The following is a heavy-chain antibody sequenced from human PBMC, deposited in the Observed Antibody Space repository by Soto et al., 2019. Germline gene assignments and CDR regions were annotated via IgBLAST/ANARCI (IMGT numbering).Heavy chain of an antibody. CDR2: ISAYNGNT. J-gene: IGHJ4*02. V-gene: IGHV1-18*01. CDR3: ARGRSGRYQPLLSNDC. D-gene: IGHD2-2*01. CDR1: GYTFTSYG. Sequence: QVQLVQSGAEVKKPGASVKVSCKASGYTFTSYGISWVRQAPGQGLEWMGWISAYNGNTNYAQKLQGRVTMTTDTXTXXAYMELRSLRSDDTAVYYCARGRSGRYQPLLSNDCWGQGTLVTVSS.